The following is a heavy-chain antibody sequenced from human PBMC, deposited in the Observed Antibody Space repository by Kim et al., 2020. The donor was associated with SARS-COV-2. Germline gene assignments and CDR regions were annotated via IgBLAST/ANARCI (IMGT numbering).Heavy chain of an antibody. CDR2: IYYSGST. CDR1: GGSISSGGYY. Sequence: SETLSLTCTVSGGSISSGGYYWSWIRQHPGKGLEWIGYIYYSGSTYYNPSLKSRVTISVDTSKNQFSLKLSSVTAADTAVYYCARSSRQKSMVRGVINWFDPWGQGTLVTVSS. D-gene: IGHD3-10*01. J-gene: IGHJ5*02. V-gene: IGHV4-31*03. CDR3: ARSSRQKSMVRGVINWFDP.